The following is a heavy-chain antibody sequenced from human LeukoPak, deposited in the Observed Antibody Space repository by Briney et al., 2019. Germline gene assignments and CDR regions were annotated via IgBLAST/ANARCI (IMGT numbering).Heavy chain of an antibody. D-gene: IGHD3-10*01. V-gene: IGHV4-59*01. CDR1: GGSISPYY. J-gene: IGHJ6*02. CDR2: IYYSGST. CDR3: ARDYYGSGSYFEEEYYYYGMDV. Sequence: PSETLSLTCTVSGGSISPYYWSWIRQPPGKGLEWIGYIYYSGSTNYNPSLKSRVTISVDTSKNQFSLKLSSVTAADTAVYYCARDYYGSGSYFEEEYYYYGMDVWGQGTTVTVSS.